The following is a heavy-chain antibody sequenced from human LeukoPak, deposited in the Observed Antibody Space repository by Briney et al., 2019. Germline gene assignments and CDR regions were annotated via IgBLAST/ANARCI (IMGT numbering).Heavy chain of an antibody. V-gene: IGHV3-23*01. Sequence: PGGSLRLSCAASGFTFSSYAMSWVRQAPGKGLEWVSAISGSGGSTYYADSVKGRFTISRDNSKNTLYLQMNSLRAEDTVVYYCAKLGSGYYLYYFDYWGQGTLVTVSS. CDR2: ISGSGGST. CDR1: GFTFSSYA. D-gene: IGHD3-22*01. CDR3: AKLGSGYYLYYFDY. J-gene: IGHJ4*02.